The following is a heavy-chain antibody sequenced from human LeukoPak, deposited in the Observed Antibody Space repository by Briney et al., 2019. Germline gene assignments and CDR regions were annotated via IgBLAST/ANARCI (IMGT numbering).Heavy chain of an antibody. V-gene: IGHV1-69*13. CDR1: GGTFSSYA. CDR2: IIPIFGTA. J-gene: IGHJ6*02. D-gene: IGHD6-19*01. Sequence: ASVKVSCKASGGTFSSYAISWVRQAPGQGLEWMGGIIPIFGTANYAQKFQGRVTITADESTSTAYMELSSLRSEDTAVYYCAASSTDTVAYGMDVWGQGTTVTVSS. CDR3: AASSTDTVAYGMDV.